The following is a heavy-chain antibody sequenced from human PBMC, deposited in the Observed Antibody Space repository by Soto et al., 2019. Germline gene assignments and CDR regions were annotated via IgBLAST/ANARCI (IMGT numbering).Heavy chain of an antibody. CDR3: ARGVSGLPEHPENYYYYYGMDV. Sequence: SVKVSCKASGCTFSSYAISWVRQAPGQGLEWMGGVIPIFGTANYAQKFQGRVTITADESTSTAYMELSSLRSEDTAVYYCARGVSGLPEHPENYYYYYGMDVWGQGTTVTVSS. CDR2: VIPIFGTA. V-gene: IGHV1-69*13. J-gene: IGHJ6*02. CDR1: GCTFSSYA. D-gene: IGHD2-15*01.